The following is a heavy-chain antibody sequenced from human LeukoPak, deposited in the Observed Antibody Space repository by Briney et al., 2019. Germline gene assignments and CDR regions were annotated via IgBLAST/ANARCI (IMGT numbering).Heavy chain of an antibody. CDR2: ISYDGSDK. CDR1: GFTFSTYA. D-gene: IGHD4-23*01. J-gene: IGHJ6*02. CDR3: ARDLGVNSPGNYYGVDV. Sequence: PGGSLRPSCAASGFTFSTYAMHWVRQAPGKGLEWVALISYDGSDKLYTDSVRGRFTISRDNSKNTLYLQINTLRIADTAVYYCARDLGVNSPGNYYGVDVWGQGTTVTVSS. V-gene: IGHV3-30-3*01.